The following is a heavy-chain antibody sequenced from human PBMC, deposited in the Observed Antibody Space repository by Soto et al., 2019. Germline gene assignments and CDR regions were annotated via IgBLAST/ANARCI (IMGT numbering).Heavy chain of an antibody. CDR1: GFSLSNIRLG. CDR3: ARMRASGAYFDLFDY. D-gene: IGHD1-26*01. Sequence: SGPTLVNPAETLTLTCTVSGFSLSNIRLGVSWIRQPPGKALEWLAHIFANDETTYSTSLKTRLTISKDTSKSQVVLTMTNLDPEDTGTYYCARMRASGAYFDLFDYWGQGALVTVPQ. CDR2: IFANDET. V-gene: IGHV2-26*01. J-gene: IGHJ4*02.